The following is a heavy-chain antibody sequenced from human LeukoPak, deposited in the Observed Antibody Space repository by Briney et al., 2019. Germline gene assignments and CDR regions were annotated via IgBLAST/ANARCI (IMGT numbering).Heavy chain of an antibody. CDR1: GYTFTSYA. CDR2: INAGNGNT. V-gene: IGHV1-3*01. CDR3: AREYEDIVVVPAGGCYGMDV. J-gene: IGHJ6*04. D-gene: IGHD2-2*01. Sequence: ASVKVSCKASGYTFTSYAMHWVRQAPGQRLEWMGWINAGNGNTKYSQKFQGRVTITRDTSASTAYMELGSLRSEDTAVYYCAREYEDIVVVPAGGCYGMDVWGKGTTVTVSS.